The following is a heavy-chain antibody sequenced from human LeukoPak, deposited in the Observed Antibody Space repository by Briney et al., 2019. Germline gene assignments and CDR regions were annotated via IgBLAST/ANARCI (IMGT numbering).Heavy chain of an antibody. V-gene: IGHV3-48*03. CDR3: ARSARNYDILTGYSSDGASDI. D-gene: IGHD3-9*01. CDR1: GFTFSSYE. CDR2: ISSSGSTI. Sequence: PGGSLRLSCAASGFTFSSYEMNWVRQAPGKGLEWVSYISSSGSTIYYADSVKGRFTISRDNAKNSLYLQMNSLRAEDTAVYYCARSARNYDILTGYSSDGASDIWGQGTMVTVSS. J-gene: IGHJ3*02.